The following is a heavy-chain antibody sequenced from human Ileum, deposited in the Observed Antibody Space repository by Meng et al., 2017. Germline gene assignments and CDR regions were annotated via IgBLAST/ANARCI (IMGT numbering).Heavy chain of an antibody. CDR1: GASISSYY. CDR3: AAFCSGGSCPDY. Sequence: QVQLQESGPGLAKPSETLSLTCTVSGASISSYYWTWIRPPPGKGLDWIGYIHYSGSTNYNPSLKSRITMSVDTSKNQVSLKLSSVTAADTAIYYCAAFCSGGSCPDYWGQGTLVTVSS. CDR2: IHYSGST. J-gene: IGHJ4*02. V-gene: IGHV4-59*01. D-gene: IGHD2-15*01.